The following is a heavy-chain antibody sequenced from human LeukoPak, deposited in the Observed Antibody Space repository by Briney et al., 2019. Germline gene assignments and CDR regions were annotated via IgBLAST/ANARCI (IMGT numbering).Heavy chain of an antibody. J-gene: IGHJ4*02. CDR2: IHYTGST. D-gene: IGHD6-13*01. CDR3: ARVGAGSSWYDY. V-gene: IGHV4-59*01. CDR1: GGSISSYY. Sequence: PSETLSLTCTVSGGSISSYYWSWIRHPPGKGLEWIGHIHYTGSTNYNPSLMSRVTISVDTSKNQFSLKLSSVTAADTAVYYCARVGAGSSWYDYWGQGTLVTVSS.